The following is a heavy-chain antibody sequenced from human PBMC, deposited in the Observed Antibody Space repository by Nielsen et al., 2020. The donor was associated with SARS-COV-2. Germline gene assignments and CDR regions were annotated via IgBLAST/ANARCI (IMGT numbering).Heavy chain of an antibody. D-gene: IGHD4/OR15-4a*01. V-gene: IGHV3-66*01. J-gene: IGHJ6*02. CDR3: ATGKGNYGGREYYYYGMEV. CDR1: GFTVSSYY. Sequence: GESLKISCAPSGFTVSSYYMNWVRQAPGKGPEWVSVVYMGGSRYYADSVRDRFTILRDDSRNTLYLQMNSLRTEDTAVYYCATGKGNYGGREYYYYGMEVWGQGTTVTVAS. CDR2: VYMGGSR.